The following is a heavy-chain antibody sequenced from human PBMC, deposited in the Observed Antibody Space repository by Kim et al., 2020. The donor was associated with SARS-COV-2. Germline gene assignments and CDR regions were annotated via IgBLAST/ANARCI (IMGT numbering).Heavy chain of an antibody. Sequence: SETLSLTCAVYGASFSGYYWNWIRQPPGKGLEWIGEINHSGSTNYNPSLKSRVTISVDTSKNQFSLKLTSVTAADTAVYYCVRGPGIPIFGVVIPGLYF. V-gene: IGHV4-34*01. D-gene: IGHD3-3*01. CDR3: VRGPGIPIFGVVIPGLYF. J-gene: IGHJ4*01. CDR1: GASFSGYY. CDR2: INHSGST.